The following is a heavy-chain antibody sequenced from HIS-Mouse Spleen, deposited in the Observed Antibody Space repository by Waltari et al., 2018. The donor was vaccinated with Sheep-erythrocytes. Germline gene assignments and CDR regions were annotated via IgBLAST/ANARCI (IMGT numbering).Heavy chain of an antibody. D-gene: IGHD1-26*01. CDR1: VFTFSSYW. CDR2: IKQDGSEK. Sequence: EVQLVESGGGLVQPGGSLRLSFAASVFTFSSYWMSWVRQAPGKGLEWVDNIKQDGSEKYYVDSVKGRFTISRDNAKNSLYLQMNSLRAEDTAVYYCARVRELLYFQHWGQGTLVTVSS. CDR3: ARVRELLYFQH. J-gene: IGHJ1*01. V-gene: IGHV3-7*01.